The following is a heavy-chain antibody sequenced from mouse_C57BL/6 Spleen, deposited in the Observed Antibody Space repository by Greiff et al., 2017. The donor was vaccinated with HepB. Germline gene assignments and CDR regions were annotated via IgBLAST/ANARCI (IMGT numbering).Heavy chain of an antibody. CDR1: GYTFTSYW. D-gene: IGHD3-2*02. Sequence: QVQLQQPGAELVRPGTSVKLSCKASGYTFTSYWMHWVKQRPGQGLEWIGVIDPSDSYTNYNQKFKGKATLTVDTSSSTAYMQLSSLTSEDSAVYYCARDSSGSFDYWGQGTTLTVSS. CDR2: IDPSDSYT. V-gene: IGHV1-59*01. J-gene: IGHJ2*01. CDR3: ARDSSGSFDY.